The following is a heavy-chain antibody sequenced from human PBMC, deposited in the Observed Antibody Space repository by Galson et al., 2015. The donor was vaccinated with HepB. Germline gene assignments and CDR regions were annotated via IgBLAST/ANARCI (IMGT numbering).Heavy chain of an antibody. CDR2: IYPGDSDT. D-gene: IGHD5/OR15-5a*01. CDR1: GYSFTSYW. CDR3: ARLPFVSRAKETHGAFDI. J-gene: IGHJ3*02. Sequence: QSGAEMKKPGESLKISCKGSGYSFTSYWIGWVRQMPGKGLEWMGIIYPGDSDTRYSPSFQGQVTISADKSINTAYLQWSSLKASDTAMYYCARLPFVSRAKETHGAFDIWGQGTMVTVSS. V-gene: IGHV5-51*01.